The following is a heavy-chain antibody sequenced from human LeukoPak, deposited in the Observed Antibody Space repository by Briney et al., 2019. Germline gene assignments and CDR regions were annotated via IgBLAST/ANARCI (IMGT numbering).Heavy chain of an antibody. D-gene: IGHD3-9*01. Sequence: PSETLSLTCTVSGGSISSYYWSWIRQPPGKGLEWIGYIYYSGSTNYNPSLKSRVTISVDTSKNQFSLKLSSVTAADTAVYYCARALLLTDYWGQGTLVTVSS. CDR3: ARALLLTDY. V-gene: IGHV4-59*08. CDR2: IYYSGST. J-gene: IGHJ4*02. CDR1: GGSISSYY.